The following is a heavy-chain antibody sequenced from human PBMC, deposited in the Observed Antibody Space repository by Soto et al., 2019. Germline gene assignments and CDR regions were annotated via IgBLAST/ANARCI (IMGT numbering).Heavy chain of an antibody. V-gene: IGHV3-66*01. J-gene: IGHJ6*03. CDR1: GFTVSSNY. CDR2: IYSDGGT. CDR3: ARASYYCYYYMDV. Sequence: EVQLVESGGGLVQPGGSLRLSCAASGFTVSSNYISWVRQAPGKGLEWVSVIYSDGGTHYADSLKGRFTISRDNSKNTMYLQMNSLRAEDTAVYYCARASYYCYYYMDVWGKGTTVTVSS.